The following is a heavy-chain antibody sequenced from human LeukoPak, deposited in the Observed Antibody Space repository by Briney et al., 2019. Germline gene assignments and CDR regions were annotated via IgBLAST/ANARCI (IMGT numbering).Heavy chain of an antibody. CDR2: IRCIAYGGAT. V-gene: IGHV3-49*04. D-gene: IGHD2-15*01. J-gene: IGHJ4*02. CDR1: LLLLDDFA. Sequence: RCPCLSRSRSLLLLDDFAVSSVPEAPGKGLGWGGCIRCIAYGGATEDAASVKARFTISRDDSKGIAFLQMHSVNSEDTAVYYCARDQDIVPRRRAFDHWGRGTLVTVSS. CDR3: ARDQDIVPRRRAFDH.